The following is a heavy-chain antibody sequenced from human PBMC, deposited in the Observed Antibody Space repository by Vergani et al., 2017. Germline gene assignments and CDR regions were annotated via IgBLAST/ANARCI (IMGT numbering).Heavy chain of an antibody. CDR3: ARDSDFSGGSCYYYYYYMDV. Sequence: QVQLVESGGGVVQPGRSLRLFCAAYGFTFSSYAMHWVRQAPGKGLEWVAVISYDGSNNYYADSVKGRFTISRDNFKNTLYLQMNSLRAEDTAVYYCARDSDFSGGSCYYYYYYMDVWGKGTTVTVSS. CDR1: GFTFSSYA. D-gene: IGHD2-15*01. J-gene: IGHJ6*03. CDR2: ISYDGSNN. V-gene: IGHV3-30-3*01.